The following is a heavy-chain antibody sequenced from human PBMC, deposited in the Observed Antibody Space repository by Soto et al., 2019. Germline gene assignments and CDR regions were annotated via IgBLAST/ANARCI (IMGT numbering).Heavy chain of an antibody. CDR3: ARDRGWVGTTPRYFDL. D-gene: IGHD2-2*01. CDR1: GFTVSSNY. J-gene: IGHJ2*01. Sequence: EVQLVESGGGLVQPGGSLRLSCAASGFTVSSNYMSWVRQAPGKGLEWVSVIYSGGSTYYADSVKGRFTISRDNSKNTLYLQMNSLRAEDTAVYYCARDRGWVGTTPRYFDLWGRGTLVTVSS. CDR2: IYSGGST. V-gene: IGHV3-66*01.